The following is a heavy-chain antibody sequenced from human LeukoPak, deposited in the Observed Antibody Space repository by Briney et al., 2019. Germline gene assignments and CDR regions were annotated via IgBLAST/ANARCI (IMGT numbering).Heavy chain of an antibody. J-gene: IGHJ5*02. CDR1: GFTFSSYG. CDR3: AKEDKPPRWYLGWFDP. Sequence: GGSLRLSCAASGFTFSSYGMHWVRQAPGKGLEWVSYISSSGSTIYYADSVKGRFTISRDNAKNSLYLQMNSLRAEDTAVYYCAKEDKPPRWYLGWFDPWGQGTLVTVSS. V-gene: IGHV3-48*04. CDR2: ISSSGSTI. D-gene: IGHD4-23*01.